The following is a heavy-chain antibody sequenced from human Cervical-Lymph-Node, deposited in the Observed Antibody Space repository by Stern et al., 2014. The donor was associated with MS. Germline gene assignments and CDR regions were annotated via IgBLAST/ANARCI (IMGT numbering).Heavy chain of an antibody. J-gene: IGHJ5*02. V-gene: IGHV4-59*01. CDR2: LYYSGST. Sequence: QVQLQESGPGLVKPSETLSLTCTVSGGSISSYYWSWIRQPPGKGLEWIGDLYYSGSTNYNSDFKRRVTISVNTYKHQYPLQISSVTAADTAVYYCARGATQAFDPWGQGTLVTVSS. CDR3: ARGATQAFDP. CDR1: GGSISSYY.